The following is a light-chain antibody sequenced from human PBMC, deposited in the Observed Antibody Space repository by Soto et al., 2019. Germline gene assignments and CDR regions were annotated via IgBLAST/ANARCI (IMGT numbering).Light chain of an antibody. Sequence: IGLPQSPGTLSLSPGETATLFCSASQSIATSQLAWYQQKPGQAPRLLIGASTRATGIPDRFSDSGSGTDFTLTISRLEPEDFAVYYCQQFAASPRTFGQGTKVDIK. V-gene: IGKV3-20*01. CDR1: QSIATSQ. CDR2: GAS. J-gene: IGKJ1*01. CDR3: QQFAASPRT.